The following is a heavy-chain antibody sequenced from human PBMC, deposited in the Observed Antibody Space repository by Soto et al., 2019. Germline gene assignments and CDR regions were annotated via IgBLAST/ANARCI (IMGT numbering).Heavy chain of an antibody. J-gene: IGHJ4*02. D-gene: IGHD7-27*01. V-gene: IGHV6-1*01. CDR3: SRGKLSLTQIYYFDY. Sequence: SQTLSLTCAISGDSVSSNSAAWDWFRQSPSRGLEWLGRTSYRSKWHNDYAVSVKSRITINPDTSKNQFSLQLNSVAPEDTAVYYCSRGKLSLTQIYYFDYWGQGTMVTVSS. CDR1: GDSVSSNSAA. CDR2: TSYRSKWHN.